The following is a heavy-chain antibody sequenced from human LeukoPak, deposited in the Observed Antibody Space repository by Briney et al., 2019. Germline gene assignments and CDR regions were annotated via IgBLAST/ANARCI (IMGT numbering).Heavy chain of an antibody. CDR3: AREGQYYDILTGYDAYYYYMDV. D-gene: IGHD3-9*01. CDR2: ISAYNGNT. CDR1: GYTFTGYY. V-gene: IGHV1-18*04. J-gene: IGHJ6*03. Sequence: GASVKVSCKASGYTFTGYYMHWVRQAPGQGLEWMGWISAYNGNTNYAQKLQGRVTMTTDTSTSTAYMELRSLRSDDTAVYYCAREGQYYDILTGYDAYYYYMDVWGKGTAVTISS.